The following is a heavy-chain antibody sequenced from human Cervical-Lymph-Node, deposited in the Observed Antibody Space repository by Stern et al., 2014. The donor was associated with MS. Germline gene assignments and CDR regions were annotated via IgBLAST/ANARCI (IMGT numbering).Heavy chain of an antibody. Sequence: EVHLVESGGGLVQPGGSLRLSCAASGFTFSTYSMKWVRQAPGKGLEWVSYISSSSSSIYYADSVKGRFTISRDNAKNSLYLQMNSLRVEDTAVYYCARDWSSDYWGQGTLVTVSS. J-gene: IGHJ4*02. D-gene: IGHD2-8*02. V-gene: IGHV3-48*01. CDR2: ISSSSSSI. CDR1: GFTFSTYS. CDR3: ARDWSSDY.